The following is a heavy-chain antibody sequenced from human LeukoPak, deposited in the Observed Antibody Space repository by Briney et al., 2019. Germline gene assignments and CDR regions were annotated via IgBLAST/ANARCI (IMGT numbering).Heavy chain of an antibody. CDR2: IISSSNTI. V-gene: IGHV3-48*01. CDR1: GFTFSTSG. CDR3: AREEKMEEGYYYYMDV. Sequence: GGSLRLSCAASGFTFSTSGRNWVRQAPGKGLEWVSYIISSSNTIYYADSVKGRFTISRDNSKNSLYLQMNSLKAEDTAVYYCAREEKMEEGYYYYMDVWGKGTTVTVSS. J-gene: IGHJ6*03. D-gene: IGHD5-24*01.